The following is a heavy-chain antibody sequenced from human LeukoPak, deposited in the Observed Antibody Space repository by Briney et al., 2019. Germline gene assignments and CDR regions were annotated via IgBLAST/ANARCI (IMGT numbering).Heavy chain of an antibody. V-gene: IGHV1-8*01. CDR1: GYTFTSYD. Sequence: ASVKVSCKASGYTFTSYDINWVRQATGQGLEWMGWMNPNSGNTGYAQKFQGRVTMTRNTSISTAYMELSSLRSEDTAVYYCARGLRELLSETFQHWGQGTLVTVSS. CDR3: ARGLRELLSETFQH. D-gene: IGHD1-26*01. CDR2: MNPNSGNT. J-gene: IGHJ1*01.